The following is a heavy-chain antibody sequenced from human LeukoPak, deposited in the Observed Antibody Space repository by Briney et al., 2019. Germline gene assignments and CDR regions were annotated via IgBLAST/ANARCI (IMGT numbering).Heavy chain of an antibody. V-gene: IGHV4-34*01. D-gene: IGHD6-6*01. CDR1: GGSFSGYY. Sequence: SETLSPTCAVYGGSFSGYYWSWIRQPPGKGLEWIGEINHSGSTNYNPSLKSRVTISVDTSKNQFSLKLSSVTAADTAVYYRARGLGDSSSTGGDYWGQGTLVTVSS. J-gene: IGHJ4*02. CDR2: INHSGST. CDR3: ARGLGDSSSTGGDY.